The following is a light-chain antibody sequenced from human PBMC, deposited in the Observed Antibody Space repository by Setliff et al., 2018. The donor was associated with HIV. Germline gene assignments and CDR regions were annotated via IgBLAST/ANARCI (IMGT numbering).Light chain of an antibody. CDR2: EVS. J-gene: IGLJ2*01. V-gene: IGLV2-8*01. CDR3: SSYTGSTVI. Sequence: QSALTQPPSASGSPGQSVTISCTGTSSDVGTYNYVSWYQQHPGKAPKLMTYEVSKRPSGVPDRFSGSKSGNTASLTVSGLQPEDEADYYCSSYTGSTVIFGGGTKVTVL. CDR1: SSDVGTYNY.